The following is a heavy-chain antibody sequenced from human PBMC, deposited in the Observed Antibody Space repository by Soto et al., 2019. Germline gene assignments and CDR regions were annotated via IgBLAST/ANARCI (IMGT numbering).Heavy chain of an antibody. CDR2: VYSNGHT. V-gene: IGHV4-39*01. J-gene: IGHJ4*02. CDR3: ESLTNGRPGDS. Sequence: SETLSLTCTVSGDSISNKNYRWGWTRQPPGKGLEWIGTVYSNGHTYHNPSPKSRLAMAVDTSKNQFSLSLISVTAADTAVYFCESLTNGRPGDSWGQGTLVTVSS. D-gene: IGHD2-8*01. CDR1: GDSISNKNYR.